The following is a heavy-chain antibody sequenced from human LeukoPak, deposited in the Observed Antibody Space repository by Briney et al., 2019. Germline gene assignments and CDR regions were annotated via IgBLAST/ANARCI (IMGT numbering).Heavy chain of an antibody. V-gene: IGHV3-74*01. J-gene: IGHJ3*02. CDR1: AFTFNSHW. CDR3: VRELGAFDI. CDR2: INGDGSST. Sequence: PGGSLRLSCAASAFTFNSHWMHWVRQAPGKGLLWVSGINGDGSSTSNEDSVKGRFTISRDNAKNMLYLQMNSLRAEDTAVYYCVRELGAFDIWGQGTMVTVSS.